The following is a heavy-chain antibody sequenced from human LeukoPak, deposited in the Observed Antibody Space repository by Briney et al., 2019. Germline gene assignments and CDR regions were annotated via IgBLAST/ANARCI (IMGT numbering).Heavy chain of an antibody. CDR2: ISGSSSYI. Sequence: GGALRLSCAASGFTFSSDSMNWVRQAPGKGLEWVSSISGSSSYIYYADSVKGRFTISRDNVKNLLYLQMNSLRAEDTAVYYCARVQRGIAVALDYRGQGALATVSS. V-gene: IGHV3-21*01. CDR1: GFTFSSDS. CDR3: ARVQRGIAVALDY. D-gene: IGHD6-19*01. J-gene: IGHJ4*02.